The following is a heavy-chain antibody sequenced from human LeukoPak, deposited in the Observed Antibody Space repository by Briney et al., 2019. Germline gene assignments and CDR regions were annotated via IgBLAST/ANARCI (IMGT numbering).Heavy chain of an antibody. CDR1: GFTFRTYG. Sequence: GGSLTLSCAASGFTFRTYGMSWVREAPEKGLEWVSAITSGGTTYYADSVKGRFTISTDNAKNSLYLQMNSLRAEDTAVYYCARDRRRHMVRGVIIIGFDAFDIWGQGTMVTVSS. CDR3: ARDRRRHMVRGVIIIGFDAFDI. V-gene: IGHV3-23*01. CDR2: ITSGGTT. J-gene: IGHJ3*02. D-gene: IGHD3-10*01.